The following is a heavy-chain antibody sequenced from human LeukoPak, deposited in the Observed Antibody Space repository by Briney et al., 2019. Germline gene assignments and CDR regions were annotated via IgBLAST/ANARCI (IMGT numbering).Heavy chain of an antibody. D-gene: IGHD3-3*01. CDR2: INHSGST. V-gene: IGHV4-34*01. J-gene: IGHJ4*02. Sequence: SETLPLTCTVSGGSISGYYWSWIRQPPGKGLEWIGEINHSGSTNYNPSLKSRVTISVDTSKNQFSLKLSSVTAADTAAYYCARGPRWTIFGVGGNPWYFDYWGQGTLVTVSS. CDR3: ARGPRWTIFGVGGNPWYFDY. CDR1: GGSISGYY.